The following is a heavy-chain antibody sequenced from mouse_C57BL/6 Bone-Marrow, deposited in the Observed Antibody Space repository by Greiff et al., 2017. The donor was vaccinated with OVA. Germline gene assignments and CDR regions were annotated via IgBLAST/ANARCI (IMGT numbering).Heavy chain of an antibody. CDR3: AITTVQRGVYYYAMDY. J-gene: IGHJ4*01. CDR2: ISDGGSYT. CDR1: GFTFSSYA. Sequence: EVQLVESGGGLVKPGGSLKLSCAASGFTFSSYAMSWVRQTPEKRLEWVATISDGGSYTYYPDNVKGRFTISRDNAKNNLYLQMSHLKSEDTAMYYCAITTVQRGVYYYAMDYWGQGTSVTVSS. D-gene: IGHD1-1*01. V-gene: IGHV5-4*01.